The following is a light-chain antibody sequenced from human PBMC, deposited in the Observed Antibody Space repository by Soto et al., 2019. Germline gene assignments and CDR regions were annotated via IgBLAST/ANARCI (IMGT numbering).Light chain of an antibody. Sequence: EIVMTQSPATLSVSPGEGATLSCRASQSVSSKLAWYQQKPGQAPRLLIYGASTRATGIPAGFSGSGSGTEFTPIISSLQSEDSAVYYCQQYNSWLWTFGQGTKVDIK. V-gene: IGKV3-15*01. CDR3: QQYNSWLWT. J-gene: IGKJ1*01. CDR1: QSVSSK. CDR2: GAS.